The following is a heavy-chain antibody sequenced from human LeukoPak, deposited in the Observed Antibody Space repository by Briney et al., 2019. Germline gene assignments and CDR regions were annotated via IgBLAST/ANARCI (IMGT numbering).Heavy chain of an antibody. V-gene: IGHV3-23*01. J-gene: IGHJ4*02. CDR3: TKDVGGYPLR. Sequence: GGSLRLSCAASGFTFYNYAMNWVRQAPGKGLEWVLSIGSGDGSPFYADSVRGRFTISRDNSANTLSLQMNSLRAEDTAMYFCTKDVGGYPLRWGQGTLVTVSS. CDR2: IGSGDGSP. CDR1: GFTFYNYA. D-gene: IGHD3-10*01.